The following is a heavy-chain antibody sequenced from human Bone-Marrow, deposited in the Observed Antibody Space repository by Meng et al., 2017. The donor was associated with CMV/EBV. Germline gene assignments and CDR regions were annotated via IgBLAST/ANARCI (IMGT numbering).Heavy chain of an antibody. J-gene: IGHJ4*02. CDR3: ARNRITMVRGVIIYFDY. CDR2: INPNSGGT. V-gene: IGHV1-2*02. Sequence: ASVKVSCKASGYTFTGYYMHWVRQAPGQGLEWMGWINPNSGGTNYAQKFQGRVTMTRDTSISTAYMELSRLRSDDTAVYYCARNRITMVRGVIIYFDYWGQGTLVTFSS. CDR1: GYTFTGYY. D-gene: IGHD3-10*01.